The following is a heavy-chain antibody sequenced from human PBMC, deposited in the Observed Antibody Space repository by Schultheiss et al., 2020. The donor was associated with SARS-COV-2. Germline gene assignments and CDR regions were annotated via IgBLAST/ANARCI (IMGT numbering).Heavy chain of an antibody. D-gene: IGHD6-19*01. J-gene: IGHJ1*01. CDR3: ARGGIAVVERDFQH. CDR1: GGSFSGYY. CDR2: IYYSGST. Sequence: SETLSLTCAVYGGSFSGYYWSWIRQPPGKGLEWIGYIYYSGSTNYNPSLKSRVTISVDTSKNQFSLKLSSVTAADTAVYYCARGGIAVVERDFQHWGQGTLVTVSS. V-gene: IGHV4-34*01.